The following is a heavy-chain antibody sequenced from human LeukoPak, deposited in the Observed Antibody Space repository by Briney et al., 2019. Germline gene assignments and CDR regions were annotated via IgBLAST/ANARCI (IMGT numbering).Heavy chain of an antibody. CDR3: ARRSYYDSSAIFDY. V-gene: IGHV4-39*01. CDR2: LCYSGST. D-gene: IGHD3-22*01. Sequence: SETLSLTCTVSGGSISSSSYYWAWIRQPPGKGLEWIGSLCYSGSTYYNPSLKSRVTISVDTSKNQFSLKLNSVTAADTAVFYCARRSYYDSSAIFDYWGQGTLVTVSS. CDR1: GGSISSSSYY. J-gene: IGHJ4*02.